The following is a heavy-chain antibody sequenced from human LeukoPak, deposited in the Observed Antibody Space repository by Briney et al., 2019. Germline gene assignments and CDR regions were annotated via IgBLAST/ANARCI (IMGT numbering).Heavy chain of an antibody. CDR1: GYTLTELS. D-gene: IGHD3-16*02. V-gene: IGHV1-24*01. Sequence: ASVKVSCKVSGYTLTELSMHWVRQAPGKGLEWMGGFDPEDGETIYAQKFQGRVTMTEDTSTDTAYMKLSSLRPEDTAVYYYATDLRDYVWGSYRRFDYWGQGTLVTVSS. J-gene: IGHJ4*02. CDR3: ATDLRDYVWGSYRRFDY. CDR2: FDPEDGET.